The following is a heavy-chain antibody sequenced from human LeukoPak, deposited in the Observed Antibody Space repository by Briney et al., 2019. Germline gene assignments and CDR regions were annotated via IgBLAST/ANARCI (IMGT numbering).Heavy chain of an antibody. J-gene: IGHJ3*02. CDR1: GGTFSSYA. V-gene: IGHV1-69*05. Sequence: ASVKVSCKASGGTFSSYAISWVRQAPGQGLEWMGGIIPIFGTANYAQKFQGRVTITTDESTSTAYMELSSLRSEDTAVYYCARGMCSSTSCYTVDAFDIWGQGTMVTVSS. CDR2: IIPIFGTA. D-gene: IGHD2-2*02. CDR3: ARGMCSSTSCYTVDAFDI.